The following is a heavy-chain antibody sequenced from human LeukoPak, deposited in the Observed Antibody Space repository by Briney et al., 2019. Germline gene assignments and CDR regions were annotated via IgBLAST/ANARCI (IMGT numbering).Heavy chain of an antibody. Sequence: GGSLRLSCAASEFTFSNAWMSWVRQAPGKGLEWVGRIKSKTGGGTTDYAAPVKGRFTVSRDDSESTLYLQMNSLTTEDTAVYYCTTKDVWGQGTTVTVSS. CDR1: EFTFSNAW. V-gene: IGHV3-15*01. CDR2: IKSKTGGGTT. J-gene: IGHJ6*02. CDR3: TTKDV.